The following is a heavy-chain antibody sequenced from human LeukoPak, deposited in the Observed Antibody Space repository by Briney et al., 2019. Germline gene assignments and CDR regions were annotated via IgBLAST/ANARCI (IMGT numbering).Heavy chain of an antibody. CDR3: ATPRIAATGTVY. V-gene: IGHV4-39*01. CDR2: IYYSGST. Sequence: SETLSPTCTVSGGSISSSSYYWGWIRQPPGKGLEWIGSIYYSGSTYYNPSLKSRVTISVDTSKNQFSLKLSSVTAADTAVYYCATPRIAATGTVYWGQGTLVTVSS. D-gene: IGHD6-13*01. CDR1: GGSISSSSYY. J-gene: IGHJ4*02.